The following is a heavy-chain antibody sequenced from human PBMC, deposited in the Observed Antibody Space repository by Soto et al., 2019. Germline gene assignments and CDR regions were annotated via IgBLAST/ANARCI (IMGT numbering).Heavy chain of an antibody. Sequence: PSETLSLTCTVSGGSINTYYWSWIRQPPGKGLEWIGYISFSGSPTYNPSLKSRVTISIDTPQNQFSLSLSSVTAADAAIYYCARLTGTSILDGLDIWGHGSLVTVSS. CDR2: ISFSGSP. J-gene: IGHJ3*02. CDR3: ARLTGTSILDGLDI. CDR1: GGSINTYY. D-gene: IGHD3-9*01. V-gene: IGHV4-59*01.